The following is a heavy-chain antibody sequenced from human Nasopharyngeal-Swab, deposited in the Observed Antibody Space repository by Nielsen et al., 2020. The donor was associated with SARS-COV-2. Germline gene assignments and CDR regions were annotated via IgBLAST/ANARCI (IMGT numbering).Heavy chain of an antibody. V-gene: IGHV3-23*01. Sequence: ETLSLTCAASGFTFSSYAMSWVRQAPGKGLEWVSAISGSGGSTYYADSVKGRFTISRDNSKNTLYLQMNSLRAEDTAVYYCAKPTRVYAIGAPLGYWGQGTLVTVSS. D-gene: IGHD2-8*01. CDR3: AKPTRVYAIGAPLGY. CDR1: GFTFSSYA. CDR2: ISGSGGST. J-gene: IGHJ4*02.